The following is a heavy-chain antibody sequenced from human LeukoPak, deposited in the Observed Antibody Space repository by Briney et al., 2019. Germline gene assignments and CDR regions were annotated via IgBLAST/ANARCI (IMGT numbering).Heavy chain of an antibody. Sequence: GESLKISCKGSGYSFTSYWIGWVRQMPGKGLEWMGIIYPGDSDTKYSPSFPGQVTISADRSISTADLQWSSLKASDTAMYYCARRSSSWDRYDNWGQGTLVTVSS. CDR1: GYSFTSYW. J-gene: IGHJ4*02. V-gene: IGHV5-51*01. D-gene: IGHD6-13*01. CDR2: IYPGDSDT. CDR3: ARRSSSWDRYDN.